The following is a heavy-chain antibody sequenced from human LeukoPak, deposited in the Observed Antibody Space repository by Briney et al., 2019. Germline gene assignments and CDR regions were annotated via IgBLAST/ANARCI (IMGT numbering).Heavy chain of an antibody. D-gene: IGHD6-19*01. CDR1: GFTFSSYG. J-gene: IGHJ4*02. CDR3: AKRYSSAWDFDN. CDR2: ISYDGTNK. V-gene: IGHV3-30*18. Sequence: PGRSLRLSCAASGFTFSSYGIHWVRQAPGKGPEWVAAISYDGTNKYYTDSVKGRFTISRDNSQNTVYLQMNSLRAEDTAVYFCAKRYSSAWDFDNWGQGTLVTVSS.